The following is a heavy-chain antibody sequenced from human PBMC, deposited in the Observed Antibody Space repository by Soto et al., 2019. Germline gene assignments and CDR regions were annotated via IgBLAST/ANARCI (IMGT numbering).Heavy chain of an antibody. J-gene: IGHJ6*02. CDR2: ISSSSSTI. Sequence: GGSLRLSCAASGFTFSSYSMNWVRQAPGKGLEWVSYISSSSSTIYYADSVKGRFTISRDNAKNSLYLQMNSLRDEDTAVYYGASVQGWFGVVTGAYGMDVWGQGTTVTVSS. V-gene: IGHV3-48*02. CDR3: ASVQGWFGVVTGAYGMDV. CDR1: GFTFSSYS. D-gene: IGHD3-3*01.